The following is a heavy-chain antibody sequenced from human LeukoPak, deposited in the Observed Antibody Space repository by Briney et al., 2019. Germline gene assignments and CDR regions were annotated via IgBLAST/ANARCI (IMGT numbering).Heavy chain of an antibody. D-gene: IGHD3-3*01. Sequence: PSETLSLTCAVSGGSISSSNWWSWVRQPPGQGLEWIGEIYHSGSTNYNPSLKSRVTISVDTSKNQFSLKLSSVTAADTAVYYCARSGGWGVVIDIWGQGTMVTVSS. CDR3: ARSGGWGVVIDI. CDR1: GGSISSSNW. V-gene: IGHV4-4*02. J-gene: IGHJ3*02. CDR2: IYHSGST.